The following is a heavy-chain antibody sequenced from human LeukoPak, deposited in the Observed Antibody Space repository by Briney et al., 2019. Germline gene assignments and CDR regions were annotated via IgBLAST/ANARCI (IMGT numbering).Heavy chain of an antibody. V-gene: IGHV3-23*01. CDR1: GYTFSSYA. CDR3: AKSITIFAVVTGFDY. D-gene: IGHD3-3*01. J-gene: IGHJ4*02. CDR2: ISNRGGST. Sequence: GGSLRLSCAASGYTFSSYAMSWVRQAPGKGLEWVSAISNRGGSTYYADSVKGRFTISRDSSKNTLYLQMNSLRVEDTAVYYCAKSITIFAVVTGFDYWGQGTLVTVSS.